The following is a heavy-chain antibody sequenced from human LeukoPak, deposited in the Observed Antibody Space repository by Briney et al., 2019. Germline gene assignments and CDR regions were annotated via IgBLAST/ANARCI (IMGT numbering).Heavy chain of an antibody. V-gene: IGHV1-69*13. CDR1: GGTFRSFA. D-gene: IGHD3-22*01. J-gene: IGHJ4*02. CDR3: ARALRYYSDSSGYAFDY. Sequence: SVKVSCKASGGTFRSFAISWVRQAPGQGLEWMGGIIPIFRTANHAQKFQGRVTITADESTSTAYMELSSLRSEDTAVYYCARALRYYSDSSGYAFDYWGQGTLVTASS. CDR2: IIPIFRTA.